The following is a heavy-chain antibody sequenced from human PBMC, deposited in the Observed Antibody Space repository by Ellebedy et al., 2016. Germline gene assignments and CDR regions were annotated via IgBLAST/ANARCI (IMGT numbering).Heavy chain of an antibody. V-gene: IGHV3-33*01. CDR2: IWYDGGNK. Sequence: GESLKISXAASGFTFGSYGMHWVRQAPGKGLEWVAVIWYDGGNKYYADSVKGRFTISKDNSKNTVYLQMNSLRAEDTAVYYCARVLAGVGPGQDSFDYWGQGILVTVSS. CDR3: ARVLAGVGPGQDSFDY. J-gene: IGHJ4*02. D-gene: IGHD1-26*01. CDR1: GFTFGSYG.